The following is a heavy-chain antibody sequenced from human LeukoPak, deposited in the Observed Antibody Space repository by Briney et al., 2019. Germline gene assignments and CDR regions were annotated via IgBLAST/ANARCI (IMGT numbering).Heavy chain of an antibody. CDR2: ICGRGGSA. CDR1: GFTFTNYA. Sequence: PGGSLRLSCAASGFTFTNYAMNWVRQAPRKGLEWVSVICGRGGSAYYADSVKGRFTISRDDSKNTLNLQMNSLRAEDTAVYYCAKESSWYGIDYWGQGTLVTVSS. V-gene: IGHV3-23*01. J-gene: IGHJ4*02. CDR3: AKESSWYGIDY. D-gene: IGHD6-13*01.